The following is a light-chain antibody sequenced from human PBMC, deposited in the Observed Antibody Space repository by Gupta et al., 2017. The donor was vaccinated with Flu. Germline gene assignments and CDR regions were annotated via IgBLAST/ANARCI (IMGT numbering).Light chain of an antibody. V-gene: IGLV4-69*01. CDR3: QTWGTGYVI. CDR1: SGHSTYS. CDR2: LDSYGRH. J-gene: IGLJ2*01. Sequence: QVVLTQSPSASASLGASVKLTCTLSSGHSTYSIVWHQQQPKKGPRFLMRLDSYGRHTKGDGIRDRFSGSSSGAERDLTIASRQSDDEDYYYCQTWGTGYVIFGGGTKLTVL.